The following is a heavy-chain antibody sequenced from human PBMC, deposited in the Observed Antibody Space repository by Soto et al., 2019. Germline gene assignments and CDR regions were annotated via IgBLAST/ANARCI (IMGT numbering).Heavy chain of an antibody. D-gene: IGHD1-26*01. CDR2: FDPEDGET. CDR1: GYTLTELS. J-gene: IGHJ3*02. V-gene: IGHV1-24*01. CDR3: AASGSYYEKAFDI. Sequence: ASVKVSCKASGYTLTELSMHWVRQAPGKGLEWMGGFDPEDGETIYAQKFQGRVTMTEDTSTDTAYMELSSLRSEDTAVYYCAASGSYYEKAFDIWGQGTMVTVSS.